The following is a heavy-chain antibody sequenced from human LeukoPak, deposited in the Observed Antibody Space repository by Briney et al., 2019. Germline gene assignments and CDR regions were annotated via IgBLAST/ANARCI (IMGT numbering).Heavy chain of an antibody. CDR3: ARDDIAASLSSY. CDR2: IIPIFGTA. V-gene: IGHV1-69*05. Sequence: SVKVSCKASGGTFSSYAISWVRQAPGQGLEWMGRIIPIFGTANYTQKFQGRVTITTDESTSTAYMELSSLRSEDTAVYYCARDDIAASLSSYWGQGTLVTVSS. CDR1: GGTFSSYA. J-gene: IGHJ4*02. D-gene: IGHD6-6*01.